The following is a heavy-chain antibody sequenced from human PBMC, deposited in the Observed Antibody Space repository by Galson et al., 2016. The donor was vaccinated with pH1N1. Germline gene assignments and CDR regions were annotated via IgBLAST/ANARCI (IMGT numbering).Heavy chain of an antibody. J-gene: IGHJ6*02. V-gene: IGHV3-30-3*01. CDR2: ISYNGNDQ. Sequence: SLRLSCAASGFSFDTYAMHWVRQAPGKGLEWVAFISYNGNDQSYADSLKGRFTISRDNSKNTLYLQVNSLRTEDTAVFYSAREDWSYADTYYNGMDVWGQGTTVTVSS. CDR1: GFSFDTYA. CDR3: AREDWSYADTYYNGMDV. D-gene: IGHD3-16*01.